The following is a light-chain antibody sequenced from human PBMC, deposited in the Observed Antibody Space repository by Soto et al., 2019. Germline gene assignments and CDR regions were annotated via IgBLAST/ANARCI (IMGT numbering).Light chain of an antibody. J-gene: IGKJ1*01. V-gene: IGKV3-15*01. CDR3: QQYNNWPRT. CDR1: QSVSSN. Sequence: EIVLTQSPGTLSLSPGERATLSCRAGQSVSSNLAWYQQKPGQAPRLLIYGASARATGVSVRFSGSGSGTEFTLTISSLQSEDFAVYYCQQYNNWPRTFGQGTKVDI. CDR2: GAS.